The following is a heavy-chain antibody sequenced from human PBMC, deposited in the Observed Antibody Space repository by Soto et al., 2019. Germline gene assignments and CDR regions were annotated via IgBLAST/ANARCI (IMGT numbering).Heavy chain of an antibody. V-gene: IGHV3-11*06. CDR3: VRGGGGGLFDP. Sequence: QVQLVESGGGLVPPGGSLRLSCAGSGFTFGDSYMSWIRQAPGKGLEWLSYISPGSRYPAYADSVKGRFTISRDNAKRSLYLQMMSLTAEDTAIYYCVRGGGGGLFDPWGQGNMVTGSS. J-gene: IGHJ5*02. CDR2: ISPGSRYP. CDR1: GFTFGDSY. D-gene: IGHD2-15*01.